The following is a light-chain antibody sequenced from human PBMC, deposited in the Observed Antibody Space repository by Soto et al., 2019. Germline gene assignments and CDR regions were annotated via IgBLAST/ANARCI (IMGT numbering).Light chain of an antibody. CDR3: QQTSSFPLT. CDR1: QGLVSW. Sequence: DIPVTQSPSSVSASVGDRVTITCRASQGLVSWLAWYQQKPGKAPKLLIYAASSFQSGVPSRFSGSVSGTDFTLTISSLQPEDVATFYCQQTSSFPLTFGGGTKVEIK. J-gene: IGKJ4*01. V-gene: IGKV1-12*01. CDR2: AAS.